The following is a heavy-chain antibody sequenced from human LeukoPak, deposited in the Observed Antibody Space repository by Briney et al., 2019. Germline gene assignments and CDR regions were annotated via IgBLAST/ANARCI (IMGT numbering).Heavy chain of an antibody. CDR1: GFTFSNYG. D-gene: IGHD2-15*01. CDR2: ISYDESDK. Sequence: GGSLRLSCAASGFTFSNYGMHWVRQAPGKGLEWVAVISYDESDKYYADSVKGRFTISRDNSKNTLYLQMNSLRPEDTAVYYCAKGVVAATNAAYYGMDVWGQGTTVTVYS. V-gene: IGHV3-30*18. J-gene: IGHJ6*02. CDR3: AKGVVAATNAAYYGMDV.